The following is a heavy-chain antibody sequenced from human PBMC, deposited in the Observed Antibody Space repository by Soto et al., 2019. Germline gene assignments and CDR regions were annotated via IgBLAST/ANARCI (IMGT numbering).Heavy chain of an antibody. D-gene: IGHD7-27*01. J-gene: IGHJ6*02. CDR1: GFTFSSYG. V-gene: IGHV3-30*18. CDR3: AKSYWGENYYYYGMDV. Sequence: QVQLVESGGGVVQPGRSLRLSCAASGFTFSSYGMHWVRQAPGKGLEWVAVISYDGSNKYYADSVKGRFTISRDNSKNXLYLQMNSVRAEDTAVYYCAKSYWGENYYYYGMDVWGQGTTVTVSS. CDR2: ISYDGSNK.